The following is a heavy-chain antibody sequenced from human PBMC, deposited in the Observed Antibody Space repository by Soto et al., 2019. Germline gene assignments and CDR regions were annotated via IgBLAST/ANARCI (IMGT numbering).Heavy chain of an antibody. D-gene: IGHD3-22*01. Sequence: PGGSLRLSCAASGFTFSSYAMSWVRQAPGKGLEWVSAISGSGGSTYYADSVKGRFTISRDNSKNTLYLQMNSLRAEDTAVYYCAKDLPYYYDSSGYQYYFDYWGQGTLVTVSS. CDR2: ISGSGGST. CDR3: AKDLPYYYDSSGYQYYFDY. CDR1: GFTFSSYA. V-gene: IGHV3-23*01. J-gene: IGHJ4*02.